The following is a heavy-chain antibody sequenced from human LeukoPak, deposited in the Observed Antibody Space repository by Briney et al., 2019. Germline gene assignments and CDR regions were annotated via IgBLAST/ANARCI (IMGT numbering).Heavy chain of an antibody. J-gene: IGHJ4*02. Sequence: GGTNYAQKFQGRVTMTRDTSISTAYMELSRLRSDDTAVYYCANDSGDWNDGGYWGQGTLVTVSS. D-gene: IGHD1-1*01. CDR2: GGT. V-gene: IGHV1-2*02. CDR3: ANDSGDWNDGGY.